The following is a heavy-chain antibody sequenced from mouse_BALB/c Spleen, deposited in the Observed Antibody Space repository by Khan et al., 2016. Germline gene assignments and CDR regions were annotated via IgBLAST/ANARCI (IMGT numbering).Heavy chain of an antibody. J-gene: IGHJ3*01. Sequence: EVELVESGGDLVKPGGSLKLSCAASGFTFSTYGMSWVRQTPDKRLEWVATITSGGSYTYYPDSVKGRFTISRDNDKNTLYLQMSSLKSEDTAMYNCARRDATTTGFAYWGQGTLVTVS. CDR1: GFTFSTYG. CDR3: ARRDATTTGFAY. V-gene: IGHV5-6*01. CDR2: ITSGGSYT. D-gene: IGHD2-12*01.